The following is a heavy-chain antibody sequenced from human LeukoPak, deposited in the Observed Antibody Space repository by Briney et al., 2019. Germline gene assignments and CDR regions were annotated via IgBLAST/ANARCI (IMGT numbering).Heavy chain of an antibody. J-gene: IGHJ4*02. CDR1: GYTFTSSY. Sequence: ASVKVSCKASGYTFTSSYMHWVRQAPGQGLEWMGIINPSDDSTRYAQKVQGRVTMTKDTSTNTVYMHLSSLSSDDTAVYYCARAYYESSAYRHAVYFDYWGQGTLVTVSS. D-gene: IGHD3-22*01. V-gene: IGHV1-46*01. CDR3: ARAYYESSAYRHAVYFDY. CDR2: INPSDDST.